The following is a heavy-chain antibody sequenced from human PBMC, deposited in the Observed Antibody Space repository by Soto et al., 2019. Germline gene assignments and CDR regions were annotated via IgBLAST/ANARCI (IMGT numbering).Heavy chain of an antibody. Sequence: GGSLRLSCAASGFTFSSYAMSWVRQAPGKGLEWVSAMSGSGGSTYYADSGKGRFTISRDNSKNTLYLQMNSLRAEDTAVYYCAPRLAAAGPYYYGMDVWGQGTTVTVSS. CDR2: MSGSGGST. CDR1: GFTFSSYA. V-gene: IGHV3-23*01. D-gene: IGHD6-13*01. J-gene: IGHJ6*02. CDR3: APRLAAAGPYYYGMDV.